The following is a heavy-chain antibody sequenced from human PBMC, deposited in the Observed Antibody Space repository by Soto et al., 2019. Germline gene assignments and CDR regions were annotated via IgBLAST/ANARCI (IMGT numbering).Heavy chain of an antibody. D-gene: IGHD3-10*01. CDR1: NGSINSAGHF. J-gene: IGHJ4*02. V-gene: IGHV4-31*03. CDR2: IYYTGST. CDR3: ARGFGGASLDYFDF. Sequence: SKTLSLTCSVSNGSINSAGHFWSWLRQHPGKGLEWLGYIYYTGSTYYNPALQRRAAFSIDTSKTRFSLKLTSVTAADTAVYYCARGFGGASLDYFDFWGQGTQVT.